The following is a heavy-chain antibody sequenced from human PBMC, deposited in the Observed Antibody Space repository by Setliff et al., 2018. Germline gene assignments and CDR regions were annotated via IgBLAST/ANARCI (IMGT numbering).Heavy chain of an antibody. CDR1: GGSISGYY. Sequence: PSETLSLTCTVSGGSISGYYWNWIRQPAGKGLEWIGRIYVTESTKYNPSLKSRVTLSIDTSKNQFSLKLSSVTAADAALYYCAASRAYTGAVEEWFLPKTFDFWGQGSPVTVSS. V-gene: IGHV4-4*07. J-gene: IGHJ4*02. CDR2: IYVTEST. CDR3: AASRAYTGAVEEWFLPKTFDF. D-gene: IGHD3-10*01.